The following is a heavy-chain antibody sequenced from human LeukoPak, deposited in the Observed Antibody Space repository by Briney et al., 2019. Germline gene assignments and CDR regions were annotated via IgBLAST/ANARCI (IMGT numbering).Heavy chain of an antibody. Sequence: GGSLRLSCAASGFTFSSYWMHWVRQAPGKGLVWVSHINSGGSSTSYADSVKGRFTISRDNAKNTLYLQMNSLRAEDTAVYYCARSPRYCSGGSGKSYYYGMDVWGKGTTVTVSS. J-gene: IGHJ6*04. CDR1: GFTFSSYW. V-gene: IGHV3-74*01. D-gene: IGHD2-15*01. CDR3: ARSPRYCSGGSGKSYYYGMDV. CDR2: INSGGSST.